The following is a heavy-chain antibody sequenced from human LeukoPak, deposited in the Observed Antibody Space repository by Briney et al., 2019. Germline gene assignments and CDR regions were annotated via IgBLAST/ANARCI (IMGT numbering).Heavy chain of an antibody. CDR1: GGSISSGGYY. CDR2: IYYSGST. CDR3: ARGLYYDSSDYSVVGAFDI. Sequence: SQTLSLTCTVSGGSISSGGYYWSWIRQHPGKGLEWIGYIYYSGSTYYNPSLKSRVTISVDTSKNQFSLKLSSVTAADTAVYYCARGLYYDSSDYSVVGAFDIWGQGTMVTVSS. V-gene: IGHV4-31*03. D-gene: IGHD3-22*01. J-gene: IGHJ3*02.